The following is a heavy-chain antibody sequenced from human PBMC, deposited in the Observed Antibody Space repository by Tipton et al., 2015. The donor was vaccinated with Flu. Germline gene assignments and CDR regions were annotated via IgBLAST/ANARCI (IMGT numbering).Heavy chain of an antibody. V-gene: IGHV3-7*01. CDR3: ARGDYDY. CDR1: GFTLSNDW. CDR2: TKQDGSGK. J-gene: IGHJ4*02. Sequence: SLRLSCATSGFTLSNDWMTWVRQAPGKGLEWVASTKQDGSGKYYVDSVKGRFTMSRDNTQNSLYLQMDSLRAEDTAVYYCARGDYDYWGQGTLVTVSS. D-gene: IGHD3-16*01.